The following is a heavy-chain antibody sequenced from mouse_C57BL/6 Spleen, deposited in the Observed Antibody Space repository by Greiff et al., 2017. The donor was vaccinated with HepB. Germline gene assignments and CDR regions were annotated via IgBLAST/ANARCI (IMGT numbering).Heavy chain of an antibody. CDR2: INPNNGGT. Sequence: EVKLQQSGPELVKPGASVKISCKASGYTFTDYYMNWVKQSHGKSLEWIGDINPNNGGTSYNQKFKGKATLTVDKSSSTAYMELRSLTSEDSAVYYCARSIYDGLNFDYWGQGTTLTVSS. V-gene: IGHV1-26*01. D-gene: IGHD2-3*01. J-gene: IGHJ2*01. CDR3: ARSIYDGLNFDY. CDR1: GYTFTDYY.